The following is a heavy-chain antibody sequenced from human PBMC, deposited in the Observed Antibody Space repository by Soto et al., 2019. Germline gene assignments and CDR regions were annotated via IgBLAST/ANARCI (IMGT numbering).Heavy chain of an antibody. D-gene: IGHD2-15*01. CDR3: ARARRYCSGGSCYLVDWFDP. V-gene: IGHV4-34*01. Sequence: QVQLQQWGAGLLKPSETLSLTCAVYGGSFSGYYWSWIRQPPGKGLEWIGEMNHSGSTNYNPSLKNRVNISVDTSKNQFSLKLSSVTAADTAVYYCARARRYCSGGSCYLVDWFDPWGQGTLVTVSS. CDR2: MNHSGST. J-gene: IGHJ5*02. CDR1: GGSFSGYY.